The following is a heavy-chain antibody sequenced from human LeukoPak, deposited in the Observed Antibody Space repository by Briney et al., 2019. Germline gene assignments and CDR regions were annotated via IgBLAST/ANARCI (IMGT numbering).Heavy chain of an antibody. CDR3: ARSIPRGGYYYYYMDV. D-gene: IGHD3-10*01. CDR1: GGTFSSYA. CDR2: IIPIFGTA. J-gene: IGHJ6*03. V-gene: IGHV1-69*05. Sequence: GSSVKVSCMASGGTFSSYAISWVRQAPGQGLEWMGGIIPIFGTANYAQKFQGRVTITTDESTSTAYMELSSLRSEDTAVYYCARSIPRGGYYYYYMDVWGKGTTVTVSS.